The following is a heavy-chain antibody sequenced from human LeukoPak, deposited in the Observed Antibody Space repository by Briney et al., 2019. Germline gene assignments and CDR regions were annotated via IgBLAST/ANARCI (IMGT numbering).Heavy chain of an antibody. J-gene: IGHJ4*02. CDR3: ARDRDGRQWLGYTLFDY. Sequence: ASVKVSCKASGYTFTGYYMHWVRRAPGQGLEWMGWINPNSGGTNYAQKFQGRVTMTRDTSISTAHMELSRLRSDDTAVYYCARDRDGRQWLGYTLFDYWGQGTLVTVSS. CDR2: INPNSGGT. D-gene: IGHD6-19*01. V-gene: IGHV1-2*02. CDR1: GYTFTGYY.